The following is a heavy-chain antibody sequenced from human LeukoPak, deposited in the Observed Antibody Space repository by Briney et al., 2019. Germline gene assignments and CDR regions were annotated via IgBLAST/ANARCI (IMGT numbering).Heavy chain of an antibody. V-gene: IGHV3-23*01. J-gene: IGHJ4*02. Sequence: GGSLRLSCAASGFTFSSYAMSWVRQAPGKGLEWVSAISGSGSITYYADSVKGRFTISRDNSKNTLFLQMNSLRVKDTAVYYCAKRGDPAYYFDHWGQGTLVTVSS. CDR2: ISGSGSIT. CDR1: GFTFSSYA. CDR3: AKRGDPAYYFDH. D-gene: IGHD2-21*02.